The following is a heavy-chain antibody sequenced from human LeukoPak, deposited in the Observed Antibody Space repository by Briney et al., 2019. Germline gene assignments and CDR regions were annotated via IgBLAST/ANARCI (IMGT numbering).Heavy chain of an antibody. D-gene: IGHD3-16*01. Sequence: KPSETLSLTCTVSGGSISSSDYYWGWIRQPPGKGLEWIGSICCSGSTYYSPSLKSRVTISVDTSKNQFSLKLSSVTAADTAVYYCARERTPIALKIMIIFDSWGQGTLITVSS. V-gene: IGHV4-39*07. CDR3: ARERTPIALKIMIIFDS. J-gene: IGHJ5*01. CDR1: GGSISSSDYY. CDR2: ICCSGST.